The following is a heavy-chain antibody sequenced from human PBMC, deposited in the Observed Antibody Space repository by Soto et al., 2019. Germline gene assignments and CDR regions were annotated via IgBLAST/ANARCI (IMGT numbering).Heavy chain of an antibody. Sequence: PSETLSLTCTVSGGSISSYYWSWIRQPPGKGLEWIGYIYYSGSTNYNPSLKSRVTISVDTSKNQFSLKLSSVTAADTAGYYCARGCRVYDFWRGYDYWGQGTLVTVSS. CDR2: IYYSGST. D-gene: IGHD3-3*01. V-gene: IGHV4-59*01. CDR1: GGSISSYY. CDR3: ARGCRVYDFWRGYDY. J-gene: IGHJ4*02.